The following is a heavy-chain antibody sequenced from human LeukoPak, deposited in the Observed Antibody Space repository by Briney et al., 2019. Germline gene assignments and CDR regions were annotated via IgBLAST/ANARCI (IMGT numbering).Heavy chain of an antibody. D-gene: IGHD4-17*01. Sequence: ASVKVSCKASGYTFTNYYMNWVRQAPGQGLEWMGIINPSGGSTSYAQKFQGRVTVTRDTSTSTVYMELSSLRSEDTAMYYCARDLPTTVTTSPDYWGQGTLVTVSS. CDR3: ARDLPTTVTTSPDY. J-gene: IGHJ4*02. CDR1: GYTFTNYY. CDR2: INPSGGST. V-gene: IGHV1-46*01.